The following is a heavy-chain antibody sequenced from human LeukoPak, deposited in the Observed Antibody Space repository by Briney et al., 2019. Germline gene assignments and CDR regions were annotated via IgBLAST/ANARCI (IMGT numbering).Heavy chain of an antibody. J-gene: IGHJ4*02. CDR1: GGSFSGYY. CDR2: INHSGST. CDR3: ARASIVGYSPEEYFFDY. V-gene: IGHV4-34*01. Sequence: PSETLSLTCAVYGGSFSGYYWSWIRQPPGKGLEWIGEINHSGSTNYNPSLKSRVTISVDTSKNQFSLKLSSVTAADTAMYYCARASIVGYSPEEYFFDYWGQGTLVTVSS. D-gene: IGHD1-26*01.